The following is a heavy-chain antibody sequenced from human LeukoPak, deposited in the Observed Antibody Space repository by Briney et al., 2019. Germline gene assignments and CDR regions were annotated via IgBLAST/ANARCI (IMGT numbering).Heavy chain of an antibody. CDR2: IYPGDSDT. V-gene: IGHV5-51*01. CDR1: GYSFTSYW. Sequence: GESLKISCKGSGYSFTSYWIGWVRQMPGKGLEWMGIIYPGDSDTRYSPSFQGQVTISADKSISTAYLQWSSLKASDTAMYYCARQGSGWSQNYYYYMDVWGKGTTVTVSS. CDR3: ARQGSGWSQNYYYYMDV. D-gene: IGHD6-19*01. J-gene: IGHJ6*03.